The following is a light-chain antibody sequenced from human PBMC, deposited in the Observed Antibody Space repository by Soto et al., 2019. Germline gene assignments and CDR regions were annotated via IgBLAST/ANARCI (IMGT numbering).Light chain of an antibody. V-gene: IGKV1-27*01. J-gene: IGKJ4*01. Sequence: DIQMTQSPSSLSASVGDRVTITCRASQGISNYLAWYQQIPGKVPKLLISAASTLQSGVPSRFSGSGTGKDFPLTISSLQPEDVATYYCQKYTNVPAFGGGTKVEIK. CDR1: QGISNY. CDR3: QKYTNVPA. CDR2: AAS.